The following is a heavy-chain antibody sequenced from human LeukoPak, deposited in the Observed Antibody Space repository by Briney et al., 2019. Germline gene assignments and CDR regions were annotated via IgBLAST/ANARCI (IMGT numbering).Heavy chain of an antibody. CDR2: INHSGST. CDR3: ARGPDCSGGSCTDRPFDY. CDR1: GGPFSGYY. D-gene: IGHD2-15*01. Sequence: PSETLSLTCAVYGGPFSGYYWSWIRQPPGKGLEWIGEINHSGSTNSNPSLKSRVTISIDTSKNQFSLNLSSVTAADTAVYYCARGPDCSGGSCTDRPFDYWDQGTLVTVSS. J-gene: IGHJ4*02. V-gene: IGHV4-34*01.